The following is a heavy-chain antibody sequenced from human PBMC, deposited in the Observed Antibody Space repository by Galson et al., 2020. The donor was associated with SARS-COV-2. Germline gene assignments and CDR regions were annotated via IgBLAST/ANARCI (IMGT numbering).Heavy chain of an antibody. Sequence: GGSLRLSCTASGFIFSDYFIDWVRQAPGKGPEWVGRIRHKGRSYSTDYAASVRGRFTLSRDDSRNSVFLQLSSLKNEDTAVYHWAKDYWYSYDYWGEGTLVAVSS. J-gene: IGHJ4*02. CDR2: IRHKGRSYST. CDR1: GFIFSDYF. D-gene: IGHD2-21*02. CDR3: AKDYWYSYDY. V-gene: IGHV3-72*01.